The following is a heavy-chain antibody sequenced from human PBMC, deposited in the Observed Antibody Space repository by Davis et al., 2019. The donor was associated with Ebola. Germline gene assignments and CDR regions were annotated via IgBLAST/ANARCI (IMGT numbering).Heavy chain of an antibody. D-gene: IGHD2-15*01. CDR3: AKDHGYCSGGSCYSFGY. CDR2: ISYDGSNK. J-gene: IGHJ4*02. CDR1: GFTFSSYG. Sequence: GESLKISCAASGFTFSSYGMHWVRQAPGKGLEWVAVISYDGSNKYYADSVKGRFTISSDNSKNTLYLQMNSLRAEDTAVYYCAKDHGYCSGGSCYSFGYWGQGTLVTVSS. V-gene: IGHV3-30*18.